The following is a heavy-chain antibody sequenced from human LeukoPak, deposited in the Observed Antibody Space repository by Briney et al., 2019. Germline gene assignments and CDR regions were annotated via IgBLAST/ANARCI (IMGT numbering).Heavy chain of an antibody. CDR3: ASGGTGARKFYSDPFHH. V-gene: IGHV3-53*01. J-gene: IGHJ4*02. CDR2: LYSAGAT. Sequence: GGSLRLSCAASGFTVSSSYMSWVRQAPGKGLEWVSILYSAGATYYADSVKGRFTISRDNSKNTLYLQMNSLRVEDTAVYYCASGGTGARKFYSDPFHHWGQGTLVTVSS. D-gene: IGHD2-15*01. CDR1: GFTVSSSY.